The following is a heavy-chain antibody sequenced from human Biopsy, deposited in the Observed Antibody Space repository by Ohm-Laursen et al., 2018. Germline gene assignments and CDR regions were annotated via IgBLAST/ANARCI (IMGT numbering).Heavy chain of an antibody. J-gene: IGHJ4*02. CDR2: INHSGRT. Sequence: SETLSLTCAVYGESFNGYYWSWIRQTPGKGLEWIGEINHSGRTNYNPSLKSRVTISVDTSKNQFSLKLSYVTAADTAVYYCATTTMDTSGWFGNYFDSWGQGTLVTVSA. CDR3: ATTTMDTSGWFGNYFDS. CDR1: GESFNGYY. D-gene: IGHD6-19*01. V-gene: IGHV4-34*01.